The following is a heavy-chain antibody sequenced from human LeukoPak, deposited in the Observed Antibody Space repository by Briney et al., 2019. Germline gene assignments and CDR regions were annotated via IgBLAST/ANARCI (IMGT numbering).Heavy chain of an antibody. CDR2: IKQDGSEK. J-gene: IGHJ4*02. CDR3: ARPRYCTSTNCYCDY. D-gene: IGHD2-2*01. V-gene: IGHV3-7*01. Sequence: GSLRLSCAASGFTFSSYGMHWVRQAPGKGLEWVANIKQDGSEKNYVDSVKGRFTISRDNAKNSLHLQMNSLRAEDTAVYYCARPRYCTSTNCYCDYWGQGTLVTVSS. CDR1: GFTFSSYG.